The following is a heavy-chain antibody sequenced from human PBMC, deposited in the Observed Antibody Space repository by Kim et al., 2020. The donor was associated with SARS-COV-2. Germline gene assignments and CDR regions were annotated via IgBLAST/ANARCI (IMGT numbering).Heavy chain of an antibody. J-gene: IGHJ6*02. Sequence: SETLSLTCTVSGGSISSGDYYWSWIRQPPGKGLEWIGYIYYSGSTYYNPSLKSRVTISVDTSKNQFSLKLSSVTAADTAVYYGARDDVGYDIRYYGMDVWGQGTTVTVSS. CDR1: GGSISSGDYY. D-gene: IGHD3-22*01. CDR2: IYYSGST. CDR3: ARDDVGYDIRYYGMDV. V-gene: IGHV4-30-4*01.